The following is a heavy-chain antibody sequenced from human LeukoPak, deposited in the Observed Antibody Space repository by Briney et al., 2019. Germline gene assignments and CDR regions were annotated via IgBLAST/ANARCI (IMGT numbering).Heavy chain of an antibody. D-gene: IGHD2-2*02. J-gene: IGHJ6*03. V-gene: IGHV4-31*03. CDR3: ARDSSAAAINYFYYYMDV. CDR2: IYYSGGT. Sequence: SQTLSLTCTVSGGSISSGGYYWSWIRQHPGKGLEWIGYIYYSGGTYYNPSLKSRVTISVDTSKNQFSLKLSSVTAADTAVYYCARDSSAAAINYFYYYMDVWGTGTTVTVSS. CDR1: GGSISSGGYY.